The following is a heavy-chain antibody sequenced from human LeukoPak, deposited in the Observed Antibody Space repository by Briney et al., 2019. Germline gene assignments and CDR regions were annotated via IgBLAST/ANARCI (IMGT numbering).Heavy chain of an antibody. CDR3: ARDRAANQDWVEFDP. D-gene: IGHD3/OR15-3a*01. Sequence: TGGSLRLSCAASGFTFSSYSMNWVRQAPGKGLEWVSSISSSSSYIYYADFARGRFAISRDESENTLYLQMNSLRVEDTAVYFCARDRAANQDWVEFDPWGQGTPVIVSS. CDR1: GFTFSSYS. J-gene: IGHJ5*02. V-gene: IGHV3-21*01. CDR2: ISSSSSYI.